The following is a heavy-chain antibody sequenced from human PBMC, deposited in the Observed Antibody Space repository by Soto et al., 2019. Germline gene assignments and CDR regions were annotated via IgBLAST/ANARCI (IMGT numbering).Heavy chain of an antibody. D-gene: IGHD3-10*01. CDR2: INHSGST. Sequence: KTSETLSLTCAVYGGSFSGYYWSWIRQPPGKGLEWIGEINHSGSTNYNPSLKSRVTISVDTSKNQFSLKLSSVTAADTAVYYCRVDMWSYGLGMDVWGQGTTVTVSS. V-gene: IGHV4-34*01. CDR1: GGSFSGYY. CDR3: RVDMWSYGLGMDV. J-gene: IGHJ6*02.